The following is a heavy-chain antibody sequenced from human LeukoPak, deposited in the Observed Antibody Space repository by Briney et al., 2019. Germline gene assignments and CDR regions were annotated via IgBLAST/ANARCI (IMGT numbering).Heavy chain of an antibody. D-gene: IGHD3-9*01. V-gene: IGHV3-21*04. CDR3: ARVQESQIDYYFDY. Sequence: GGSLRLSCAASGFTFSNYNMNWVRQAPGKGLEWVSSISSSSSYIYYADSVKGRFTISRDNAKNSLYLRMNSLRDEDTAVYYCARVQESQIDYYFDYWGQGTLVTVSS. CDR1: GFTFSNYN. CDR2: ISSSSSYI. J-gene: IGHJ4*02.